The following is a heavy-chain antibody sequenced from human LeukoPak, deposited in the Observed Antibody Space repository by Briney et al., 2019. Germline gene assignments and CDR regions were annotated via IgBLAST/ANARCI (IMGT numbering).Heavy chain of an antibody. V-gene: IGHV4-39*07. J-gene: IGHJ4*02. Sequence: PSETLSLTCTVSGGSISSSSYYWGWVRQPPGTGLEWLGIIYYSGSTYYNPSLKSRVTVSVDKSKNQVFLKLSSVTAADTAVYYCARGGFLEWLLLGDYWGQGTLVTVSS. CDR1: GGSISSSSYY. D-gene: IGHD3-3*01. CDR3: ARGGFLEWLLLGDY. CDR2: IYYSGST.